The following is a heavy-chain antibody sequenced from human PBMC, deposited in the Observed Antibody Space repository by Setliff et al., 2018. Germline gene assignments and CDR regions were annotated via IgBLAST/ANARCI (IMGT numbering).Heavy chain of an antibody. J-gene: IGHJ4*02. CDR2: SNHGGST. Sequence: PSETLSLTCSVYGESFSNNYWSWIRQTPGKGLEWIGESNHGGSTSYHPSLKSRLTMSVDTSKNQFSLKLTSVTAADTALYYCARDPGFHSGTWCLGDWGQGIQVTVSS. CDR3: ARDPGFHSGTWCLGD. CDR1: GESFSNNY. D-gene: IGHD2-8*01. V-gene: IGHV4-34*01.